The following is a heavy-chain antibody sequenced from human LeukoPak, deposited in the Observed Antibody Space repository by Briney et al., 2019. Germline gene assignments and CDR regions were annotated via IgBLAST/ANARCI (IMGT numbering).Heavy chain of an antibody. V-gene: IGHV4-34*01. CDR3: ARLGAGYSTGWYDGWYNWIDS. CDR1: GGSLSGYY. Sequence: SETLSLTCAVYGGSLSGYYWSWIRQPPGKGLEWIGEINHSGSTNYNPSLKSRVTISVDTSKNQFSLKLSSVTAADTAVYYCARLGAGYSTGWYDGWYNWIDSWGQGTLVTVSS. D-gene: IGHD6-19*01. CDR2: INHSGST. J-gene: IGHJ5*01.